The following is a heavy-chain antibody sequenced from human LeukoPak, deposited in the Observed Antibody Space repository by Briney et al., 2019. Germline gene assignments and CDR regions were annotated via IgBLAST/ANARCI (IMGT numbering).Heavy chain of an antibody. Sequence: NASETLSLTCTVSGGSISSGGYYWSWIRQHPGKGLEWIGYIYYSGSTYYNPSLKSRVTISVDTSKNQFSLKLSSVTAADTAVYYCARDNYGAIGSFDYWGQGTLVTVSS. CDR2: IYYSGST. CDR1: GGSISSGGYY. D-gene: IGHD4-17*01. J-gene: IGHJ4*02. V-gene: IGHV4-31*03. CDR3: ARDNYGAIGSFDY.